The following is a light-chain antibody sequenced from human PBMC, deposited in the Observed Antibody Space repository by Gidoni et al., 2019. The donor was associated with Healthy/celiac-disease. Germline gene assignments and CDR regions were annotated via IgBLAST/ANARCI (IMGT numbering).Light chain of an antibody. CDR2: DVN. CDR1: SSDVGGYNY. CDR3: SSYTSSNTLEV. Sequence: QSALTQPASVSGSPGQSLTISCTGTSSDVGGYNYVSWYQQHPGKVPKLMIYDVNNRPSGVSNRFSGSKSGNTASLTISGLQAEDEADYYCSSYTSSNTLEVFGGGTKLTVL. J-gene: IGLJ3*02. V-gene: IGLV2-14*01.